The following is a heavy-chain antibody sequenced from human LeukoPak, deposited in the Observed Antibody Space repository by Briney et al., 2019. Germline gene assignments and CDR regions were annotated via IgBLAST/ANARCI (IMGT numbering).Heavy chain of an antibody. CDR3: ASRVNSGWSFDY. V-gene: IGHV3-74*01. D-gene: IGHD6-19*01. CDR1: GFTFSSYW. Sequence: GGSLRLSCAASGFTFSSYWMYWVRQAPRKGLVWVSRINSDGSSTSYADSVKGRFTISRDNAKNTLYLQMNSLRAEDTAVYYCASRVNSGWSFDYWGQGTLVTVSS. CDR2: INSDGSST. J-gene: IGHJ4*02.